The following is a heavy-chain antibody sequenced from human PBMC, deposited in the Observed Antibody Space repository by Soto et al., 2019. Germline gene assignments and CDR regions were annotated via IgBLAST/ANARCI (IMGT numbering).Heavy chain of an antibody. J-gene: IGHJ6*02. CDR3: AKHHGYRSLSGMDV. D-gene: IGHD5-18*01. CDR2: ISGSGGCT. V-gene: IGHV3-23*01. CDR1: GFTVSSFA. Sequence: GGSLRLSCAASGFTVSSFAMSWVRQAPGKGLEWVSSISGSGGCTYYGDSGKGRFTISRNNSKNTLFLQMNSLRAEDTAVYYCAKHHGYRSLSGMDVWGQGTTVTVSS.